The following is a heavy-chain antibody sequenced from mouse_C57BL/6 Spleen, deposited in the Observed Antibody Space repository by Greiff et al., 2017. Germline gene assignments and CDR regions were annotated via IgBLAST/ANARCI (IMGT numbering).Heavy chain of an antibody. V-gene: IGHV5-17*01. D-gene: IGHD2-3*01. J-gene: IGHJ1*03. CDR2: ISSGSSTI. CDR3: AIYDGYYGGYFDV. CDR1: GFTFSDYG. Sequence: DVQLVESGGGLVKPGGSLQLSCAASGFTFSDYGMHWVRQAPEKGLEWVAYISSGSSTIYYADTVKGRFTISRDNAKNTLFLQMTSLRSEDTAMXYCAIYDGYYGGYFDVWGTGTTVTVSS.